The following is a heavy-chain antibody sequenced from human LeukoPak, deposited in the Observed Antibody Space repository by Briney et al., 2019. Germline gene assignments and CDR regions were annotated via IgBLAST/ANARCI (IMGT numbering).Heavy chain of an antibody. CDR1: GGTFSSYG. D-gene: IGHD6-6*01. V-gene: IGHV1-69*13. Sequence: ASVKVSCKASGGTFSSYGISWVRQAPGQGLEWMGGIIPIFGTANYAQKFQGRVTITADESTSTAYMELSSLRSEDTAVYYCARLDEYSSSSRYYGMDVWGQGTTVTVSS. J-gene: IGHJ6*02. CDR2: IIPIFGTA. CDR3: ARLDEYSSSSRYYGMDV.